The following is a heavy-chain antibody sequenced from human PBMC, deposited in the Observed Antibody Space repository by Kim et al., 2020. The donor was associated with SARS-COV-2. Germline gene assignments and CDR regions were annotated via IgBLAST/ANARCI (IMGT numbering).Heavy chain of an antibody. J-gene: IGHJ4*01. CDR1: GGSFSGYY. D-gene: IGHD5-12*01. Sequence: SETLSLTCAVYGGSFSGYYWSWIRQPPGKGLEWIGEINHSGSTNYNPSLKSRVTISVDTSKNQFSLKLSSVTAADTAVYYCARGRQASQRWLQLCCFDY. V-gene: IGHV4-34*01. CDR3: ARGRQASQRWLQLCCFDY. CDR2: INHSGST.